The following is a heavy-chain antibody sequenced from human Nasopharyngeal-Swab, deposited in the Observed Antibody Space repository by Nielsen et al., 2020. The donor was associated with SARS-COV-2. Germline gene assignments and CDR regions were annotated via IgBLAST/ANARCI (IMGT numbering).Heavy chain of an antibody. CDR1: GGSISSGSYY. J-gene: IGHJ4*02. Sequence: LRLSCTVSGGSISSGSYYWSWIRQPAGKGLEWIGRIYTSGSTNYNPSLKSRVTISVDTSKNQFSLKLSSVTAADTAVYYCAREVPKWRSSSFGEFDYWGQGTLVTVSS. D-gene: IGHD6-13*01. CDR3: AREVPKWRSSSFGEFDY. CDR2: IYTSGST. V-gene: IGHV4-61*02.